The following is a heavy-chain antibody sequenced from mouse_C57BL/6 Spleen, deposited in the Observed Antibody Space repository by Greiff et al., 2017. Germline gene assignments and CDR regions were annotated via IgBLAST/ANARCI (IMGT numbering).Heavy chain of an antibody. CDR2: INSDGGST. D-gene: IGHD2-5*01. J-gene: IGHJ4*01. CDR1: EYEFPSHD. V-gene: IGHV5-2*01. Sequence: EVKLVESGGGLVQPGESLKLSCESNEYEFPSHDMSWVRKTPEKRLELVAAINSDGGSTYYPDTMERRFIISRDNTKTTLYLQMCSLRSEDTALYYCARHSNYLYYYAMDYWGQGTSVTVSS. CDR3: ARHSNYLYYYAMDY.